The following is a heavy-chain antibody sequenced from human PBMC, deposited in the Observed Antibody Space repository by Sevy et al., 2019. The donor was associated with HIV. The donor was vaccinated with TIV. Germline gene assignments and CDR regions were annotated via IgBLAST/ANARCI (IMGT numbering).Heavy chain of an antibody. J-gene: IGHJ3*02. Sequence: GGSLRLSCAASGFTFSNAWMSWVRQAPGKGLEWVGRIKSKTDGGTTDYAAPVKGRFTISRDDSKNTLYLQMNSLKTEYTAVYYCTTDRGGNADAFDIWGQGTMVTVSS. D-gene: IGHD2-15*01. CDR3: TTDRGGNADAFDI. CDR1: GFTFSNAW. V-gene: IGHV3-15*01. CDR2: IKSKTDGGTT.